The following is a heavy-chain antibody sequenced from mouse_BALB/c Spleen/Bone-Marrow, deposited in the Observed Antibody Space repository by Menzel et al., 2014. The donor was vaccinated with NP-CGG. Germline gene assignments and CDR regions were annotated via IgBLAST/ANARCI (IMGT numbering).Heavy chain of an antibody. CDR1: GYTFTSYW. V-gene: IGHV1-69*02. Sequence: QVQLQQSGAELVKPGAPVKLSCKASGYTFTSYWMNWVRQRPGRGLEWIGRIDPSDSETHYNQKFKDKATLTVDKSSSTTYIQVSSLTSEDSAFYHCAMALGDSYYYAMDYWGQGTSLTVSS. D-gene: IGHD2-12*01. CDR3: AMALGDSYYYAMDY. J-gene: IGHJ4*01. CDR2: IDPSDSET.